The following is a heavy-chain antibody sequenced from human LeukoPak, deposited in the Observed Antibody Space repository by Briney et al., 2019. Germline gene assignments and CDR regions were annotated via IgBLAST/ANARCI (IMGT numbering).Heavy chain of an antibody. D-gene: IGHD5-18*01. CDR2: IKQDGSEK. J-gene: IGHJ4*02. CDR3: ARDRGYSYGTYYFDY. CDR1: GFTFSTYW. V-gene: IGHV3-7*01. Sequence: GGPLRLSCAASGFTFSTYWMSWVRQAPGKGLEWVAKIKQDGSEKYYVDSVKGRFTISRDNDKNSLYLQVNSLRAEDTAVYYCARDRGYSYGTYYFDYWGQGTLVTVSS.